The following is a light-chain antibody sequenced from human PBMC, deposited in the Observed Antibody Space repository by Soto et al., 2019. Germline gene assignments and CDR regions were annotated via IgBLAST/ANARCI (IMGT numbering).Light chain of an antibody. CDR2: DAS. Sequence: DIQMTQSPSTRSASEGDRVTGTCRATESIGNWLAWYQQKSGKAPNLLIYDASALPRGVPSRFSGSGSGTKFTLTIASLQPDDFATYYCQQYETFSGTFGPGTKVDIK. J-gene: IGKJ1*01. CDR3: QQYETFSGT. CDR1: ESIGNW. V-gene: IGKV1-5*01.